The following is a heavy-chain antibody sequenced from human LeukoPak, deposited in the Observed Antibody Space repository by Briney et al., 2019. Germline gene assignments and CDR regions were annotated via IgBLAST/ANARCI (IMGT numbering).Heavy chain of an antibody. D-gene: IGHD5-18*01. CDR3: ARDEGYSYGYSDY. CDR1: GFTFSSYW. Sequence: GGSLRLSCAASGFTFSSYWMSWVRQAPGKGLEWAANIKQDGSEKHYVDSVKGRFTISRDNAKNSLYLQMNSLRAEDTAVYYCARDEGYSYGYSDYWGQGTLVTVSS. V-gene: IGHV3-7*05. J-gene: IGHJ4*02. CDR2: IKQDGSEK.